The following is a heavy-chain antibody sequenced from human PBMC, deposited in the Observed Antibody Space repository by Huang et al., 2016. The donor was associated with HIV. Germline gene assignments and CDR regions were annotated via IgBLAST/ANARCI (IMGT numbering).Heavy chain of an antibody. J-gene: IGHJ4*02. CDR3: ARDNRVSIFGAIMGYYFDY. CDR2: ISRRGSNI. CDR1: GFTFNGHS. D-gene: IGHD3-3*01. V-gene: IGHV3-48*01. Sequence: EVQLVESGGGLMQPGGSLRLSCAASGFTFNGHSMHWVRQAPGKGLEGSSCISRRGSNIYYADSVKGRVTISRENAKNSLYLQMNSLRAEDTAVYYCARDNRVSIFGAIMGYYFDYWGQGTLVTISS.